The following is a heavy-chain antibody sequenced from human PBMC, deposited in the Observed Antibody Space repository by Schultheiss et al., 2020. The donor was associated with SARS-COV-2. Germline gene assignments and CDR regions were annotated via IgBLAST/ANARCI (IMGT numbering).Heavy chain of an antibody. CDR2: IYFNGNA. Sequence: SETLSLICTVSDGSLSKYFWSWIRQTPGKGLQWIGHIYFNGNADYSPSLRSRVSISIDTSKMQFSLNLSSVTAADTAVYYCARDRMQEGVDLWGPGTLVTVSS. CDR3: ARDRMQEGVDL. V-gene: IGHV4-59*01. J-gene: IGHJ5*02. CDR1: DGSLSKYF.